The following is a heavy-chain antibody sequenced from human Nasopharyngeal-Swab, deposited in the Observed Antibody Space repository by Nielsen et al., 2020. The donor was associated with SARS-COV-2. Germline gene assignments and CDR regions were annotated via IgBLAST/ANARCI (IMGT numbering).Heavy chain of an antibody. CDR3: VRSSSWYYFDY. CDR2: IYYNGNT. J-gene: IGHJ4*02. Sequence: SETLSLTCTVSGDSIAYSTFYWGWIRQPPGQGLEWIGNIYYNGNTYQNPSLKSRLTISVDKSKNQISLQLSSVTAADTAVYYCVRSSSWYYFDYWAQGTQVTVSS. V-gene: IGHV4-39*01. CDR1: GDSIAYSTFY. D-gene: IGHD6-13*01.